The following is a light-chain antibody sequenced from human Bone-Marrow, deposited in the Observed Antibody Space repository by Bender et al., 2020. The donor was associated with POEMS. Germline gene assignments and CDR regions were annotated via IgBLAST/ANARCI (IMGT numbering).Light chain of an antibody. CDR2: DVS. CDR1: SRDVGDYHY. J-gene: IGLJ3*02. Sequence: QSALTQPRSVSGSPGQSVTISCTGTSRDVGDYHYVSWYQQHPGKPPKVMVYDVSKRPSGVPDRFTGSKSGNTASLTISGLQSEDEAEYYCAAWDDSLNGPVFGGGTKLTVL. V-gene: IGLV2-11*01. CDR3: AAWDDSLNGPV.